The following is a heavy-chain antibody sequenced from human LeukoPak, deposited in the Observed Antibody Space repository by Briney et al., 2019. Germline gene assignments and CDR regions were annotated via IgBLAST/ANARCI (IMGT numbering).Heavy chain of an antibody. Sequence: PSDTLSLTCAVSGYFNSIINCWGWIRQPPGKGLEWIGYIYYSGSICNSPSLKSRVAMSVDTSTNQFSLKLSSVTAADTAVYYCAGEQVRGSSTPFDYWGQGTLVTVSS. D-gene: IGHD6-6*01. J-gene: IGHJ4*02. CDR2: IYYSGSI. CDR3: AGEQVRGSSTPFDY. CDR1: GYFNSIINC. V-gene: IGHV4-28*05.